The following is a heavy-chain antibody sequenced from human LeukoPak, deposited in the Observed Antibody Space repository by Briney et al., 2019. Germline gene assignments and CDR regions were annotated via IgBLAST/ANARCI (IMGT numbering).Heavy chain of an antibody. CDR3: ARDTYCSSTSCYSSSDGLDY. J-gene: IGHJ4*02. CDR2: IYYSGST. CDR1: GGSISSYY. V-gene: IGHV4-59*01. D-gene: IGHD2-2*01. Sequence: SETLSLTCTVSGGSISSYYWSWIRQPPGKGLEWIGYIYYSGSTNYNPSLKSRVTISVDTSKNQFSLKLSSVTAADTAVYYCARDTYCSSTSCYSSSDGLDYWGQGTLVTVSS.